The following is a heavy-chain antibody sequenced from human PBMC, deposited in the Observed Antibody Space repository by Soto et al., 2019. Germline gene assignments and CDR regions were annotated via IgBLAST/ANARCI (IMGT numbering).Heavy chain of an antibody. CDR1: GGSFSGYY. J-gene: IGHJ4*02. V-gene: IGHV4-34*01. CDR3: ARGSGIAGY. D-gene: IGHD6-13*01. Sequence: SETLSLTCAVYGGSFSGYYWSWIRQPPGKGLEWIGEINHSGSTNYNPSLKSRVTISVDTSKNQFSLKLSSVTAADTAVYYCARGSGIAGYWGQGTLVTVS. CDR2: INHSGST.